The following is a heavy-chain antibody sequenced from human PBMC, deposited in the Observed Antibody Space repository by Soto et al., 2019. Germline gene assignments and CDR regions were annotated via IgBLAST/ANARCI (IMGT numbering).Heavy chain of an antibody. D-gene: IGHD6-13*01. CDR2: VYHVGNT. CDR1: GASITSSY. V-gene: IGHV4-59*01. J-gene: IGHJ6*02. CDR3: AREDKKAAPGTFETNTLDV. Sequence: TLSLTCTLSGASITSSYWTWIRQPPGMGLEWIGSVYHVGNTNANPSLRSRLTMSVDTSENQLSLMLTSVTTADTAVYSCAREDKKAAPGTFETNTLDVWGQGTAVTVSS.